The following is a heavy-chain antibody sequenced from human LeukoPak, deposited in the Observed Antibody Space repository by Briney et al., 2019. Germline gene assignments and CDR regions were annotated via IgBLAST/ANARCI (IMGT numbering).Heavy chain of an antibody. Sequence: SETLSLTCTVSGGSISSSSYYWAWIRQPPGKGLEWIGNIFYSGSTYYNPSLKSRVTISVDTSKNQFSLKLSSVTAADTAVYYCARNAVPGYFDYWGQGTLVSVSS. CDR3: ARNAVPGYFDY. J-gene: IGHJ4*02. CDR2: IFYSGST. D-gene: IGHD3-10*01. CDR1: GGSISSSSYY. V-gene: IGHV4-39*01.